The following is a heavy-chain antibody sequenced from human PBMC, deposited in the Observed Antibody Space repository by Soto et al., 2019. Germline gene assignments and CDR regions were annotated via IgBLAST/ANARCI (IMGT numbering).Heavy chain of an antibody. CDR3: ASHSKLGYCTSISCFNWFDP. D-gene: IGHD2-2*01. V-gene: IGHV4-61*01. CDR1: GDSVKSGTYY. Sequence: PSETLSLTCTVSGDSVKSGTYYSSWIRQPPGKGLEWVGYIYNSGSTNYNPSLKSRVTMSLDTSKNQFSLKLSSVTAADTAVYYCASHSKLGYCTSISCFNWFDPWGQGILVTVSS. CDR2: IYNSGST. J-gene: IGHJ5*02.